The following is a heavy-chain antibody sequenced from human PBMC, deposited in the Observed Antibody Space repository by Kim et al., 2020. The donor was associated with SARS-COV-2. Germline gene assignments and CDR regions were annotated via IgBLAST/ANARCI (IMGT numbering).Heavy chain of an antibody. Sequence: SETLSLTCTVSGGSISSSSYYWGWIRQPPGKGLEWIGSIYYSGSTYYNPSLKSRVTISVDTSKNQFSLKLSSVTAADTAVYYCARHVVVPADSDGYYYGMDVWGQGTTVTVSS. D-gene: IGHD2-2*01. J-gene: IGHJ6*02. CDR3: ARHVVVPADSDGYYYGMDV. CDR1: GGSISSSSYY. CDR2: IYYSGST. V-gene: IGHV4-39*01.